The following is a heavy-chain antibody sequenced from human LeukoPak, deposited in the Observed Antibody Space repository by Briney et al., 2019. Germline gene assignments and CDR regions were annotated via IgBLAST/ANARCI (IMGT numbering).Heavy chain of an antibody. CDR2: INWDGAK. Sequence: AGLTLVNPTQTLTLTCTFSGSSLSTSGVGVGWSRQPPGKALEWLALINWDGAKLCCPSPKRRLTTTKNTSKNQVVLTMTNMDPVDXATYYCAHSVEXVDAFDXWGQGXMVT. CDR1: GSSLSTSGVG. CDR3: AHSVEXVDAFDX. D-gene: IGHD5-24*01. V-gene: IGHV2-5*02. J-gene: IGHJ3*01.